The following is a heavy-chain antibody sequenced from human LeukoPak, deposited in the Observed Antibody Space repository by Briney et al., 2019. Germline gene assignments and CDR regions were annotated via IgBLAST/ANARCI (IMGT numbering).Heavy chain of an antibody. J-gene: IGHJ6*03. V-gene: IGHV1-18*01. Sequence: RASVKLSCTASGYIFSNFGINWVRQAPGQGLEWMGWISGYNGYTKYAQKLQGRVTMTTDTSTSTAHMELRSLRSDDTAVYYCAREIGGASYGDFRYYYMDVWGKGTTAT. D-gene: IGHD4-17*01. CDR3: AREIGGASYGDFRYYYMDV. CDR2: ISGYNGYT. CDR1: GYIFSNFG.